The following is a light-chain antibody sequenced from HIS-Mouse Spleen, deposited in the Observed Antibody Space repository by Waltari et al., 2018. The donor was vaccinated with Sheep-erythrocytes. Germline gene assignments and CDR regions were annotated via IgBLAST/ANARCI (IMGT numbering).Light chain of an antibody. CDR3: CSYAGSYNHV. CDR2: DVS. CDR1: SSDLGGYNC. J-gene: IGLJ1*01. V-gene: IGLV2-11*01. Sequence: QSALTQPRSVSGSPGQSVTISCTGTSSDLGGYNCFSWYQQHPGKAPKLMMYDVSKRPSGVPDRFSGSKSGNTASLTISGLQAEDEADYYCCSYAGSYNHVFATGTKVTVL.